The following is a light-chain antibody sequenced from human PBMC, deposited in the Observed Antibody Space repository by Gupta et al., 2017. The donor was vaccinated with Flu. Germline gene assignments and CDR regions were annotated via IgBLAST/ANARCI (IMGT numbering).Light chain of an antibody. CDR2: ENN. CDR1: SSNIGNNY. CDR3: GTWDSSMSAYV. J-gene: IGLJ1*01. Sequence: SVFPLPPSVSASPGQKVTISCSGSSSNIGNNYVSWYQQRPGTTPKLLIYENNKRPSGMPDRFSGAKYGTSATLGIXGXQTGDEXDYYCGTWDSSMSAYVFGTGTKVTVL. V-gene: IGLV1-51*02.